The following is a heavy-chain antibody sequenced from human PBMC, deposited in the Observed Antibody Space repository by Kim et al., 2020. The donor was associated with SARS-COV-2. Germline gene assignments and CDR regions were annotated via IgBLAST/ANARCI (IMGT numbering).Heavy chain of an antibody. J-gene: IGHJ6*02. Sequence: GGSLRLSCAASGFTFSSYSMNWVRQAPGKGLEWVSSISSSSSYIYYADSVKGRFTISRDNAKNSLYLQMNSLRAEDTAVYYCARDRDDILTGGRHPRMDVWGQGTTVTVSS. V-gene: IGHV3-21*01. CDR1: GFTFSSYS. CDR2: ISSSSSYI. D-gene: IGHD3-9*01. CDR3: ARDRDDILTGGRHPRMDV.